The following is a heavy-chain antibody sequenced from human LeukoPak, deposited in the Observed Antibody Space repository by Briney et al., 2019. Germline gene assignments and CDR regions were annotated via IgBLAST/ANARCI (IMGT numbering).Heavy chain of an antibody. CDR3: ARASSSGYYLDYYYGMDV. D-gene: IGHD3-22*01. V-gene: IGHV1-2*02. CDR1: GYTFTGYY. CDR2: INPNSGGT. J-gene: IGHJ6*02. Sequence: ASVKVSCKASGYTFTGYYMHWVRQAPGQGLEWMGWINPNSGGTNYAQKLQGRVTMTTDTSTSTAYMELRSLRSDDTAVYYCARASSSGYYLDYYYGMDVWGQGTTVTVSS.